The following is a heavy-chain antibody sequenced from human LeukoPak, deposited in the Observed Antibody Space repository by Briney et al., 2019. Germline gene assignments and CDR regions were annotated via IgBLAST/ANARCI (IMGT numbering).Heavy chain of an antibody. CDR3: ARDSIVPLYF. V-gene: IGHV3-48*03. J-gene: IGHJ4*02. CDR2: ITTGGTTI. CDR1: GFTFSRYD. D-gene: IGHD2/OR15-2a*01. Sequence: QPGGSLRLSCAPSGFTFSRYDMNGVRQAPGGGLECGSHITTGGTTIYYADSVKGRFNISRDDAKISMYVQMDSLRAEDTAVYDCARDSIVPLYFWGQGTLVTVSS.